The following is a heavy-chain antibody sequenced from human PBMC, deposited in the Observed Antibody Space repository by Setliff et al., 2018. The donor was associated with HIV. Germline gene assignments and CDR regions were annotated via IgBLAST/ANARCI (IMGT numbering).Heavy chain of an antibody. J-gene: IGHJ3*02. CDR2: INTVNGNT. CDR1: GYIFTMYT. Sequence: ASVKVSCKASGYIFTMYTMYWVRQAPGQRLEWMGRINTVNGNTKYSQNFQGRVTITRDTSANTANMELSSLRSEDTAVYYCARDSEWGSYIFWTFDIWGQGTMVTVSS. CDR3: ARDSEWGSYIFWTFDI. D-gene: IGHD1-26*01. V-gene: IGHV1-3*04.